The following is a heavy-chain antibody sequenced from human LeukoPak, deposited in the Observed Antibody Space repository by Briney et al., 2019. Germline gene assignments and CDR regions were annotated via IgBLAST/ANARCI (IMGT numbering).Heavy chain of an antibody. CDR3: VRDGGFPGTTGTYEI. D-gene: IGHD1-7*01. CDR2: ISTSSSYI. Sequence: GGSLRLSCVASGFTFSSYNMNWVRQAPGKGLEWVSFISTSSSYIYYADSVKGRFTISRHNARDSLYLEMTSLRVEDTAVYYCVRDGGFPGTTGTYEIWGQGTMVTVSS. J-gene: IGHJ3*02. CDR1: GFTFSSYN. V-gene: IGHV3-21*01.